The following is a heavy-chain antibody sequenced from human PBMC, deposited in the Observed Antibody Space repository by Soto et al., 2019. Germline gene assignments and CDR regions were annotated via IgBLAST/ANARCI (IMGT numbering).Heavy chain of an antibody. J-gene: IGHJ4*01. CDR2: TYHRSKWYY. D-gene: IGHD1-26*01. CDR3: ARGEQYSGRIFDY. Sequence: SQTLSLTCAITGASVSSNSAGWSWVRQSPSRGLEWLGRTYHRSKWYYEYAVSVRGRITINPDTSKNQYSLQLNSVTPEDTAVYFCARGEQYSGRIFDYWGQGTLVTVSS. CDR1: GASVSSNSAG. V-gene: IGHV6-1*01.